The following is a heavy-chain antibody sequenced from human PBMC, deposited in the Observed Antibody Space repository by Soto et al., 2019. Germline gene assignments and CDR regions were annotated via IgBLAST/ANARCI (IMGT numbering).Heavy chain of an antibody. CDR2: IDWDDER. V-gene: IGHV2-5*02. CDR1: AFSLSTSGEG. J-gene: IGHJ5*02. Sequence: PGPRTLNPTQILTLTSTVSAFSLSTSGEGVGWIRQPPGKALEWFGIIDWDDERRYSQTLKSRLTIPNDTSKRLVVLTMTNMNPVDTATYYGARSSGPRVMTFGAVIAIGRFDPGGKGSLVTASS. CDR3: ARSSGPRVMTFGAVIAIGRFDP. D-gene: IGHD3-16*02.